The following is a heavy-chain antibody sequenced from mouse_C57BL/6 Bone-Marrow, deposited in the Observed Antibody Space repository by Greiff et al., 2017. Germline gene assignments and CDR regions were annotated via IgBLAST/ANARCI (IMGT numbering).Heavy chain of an antibody. D-gene: IGHD2-3*01. CDR1: GYTFTSYW. Sequence: VQLKESGTVLARPGASVKMSCKTSGYTFTSYWMHWVKQRPGQGLEWIGAIYPGNSDTSYNQKFKGKAKLTAVTSASTAYMELSSLTNEDSAFYYCTRRRDDGYLWFAYWGQGTLVAVSA. V-gene: IGHV1-5*01. J-gene: IGHJ3*01. CDR2: IYPGNSDT. CDR3: TRRRDDGYLWFAY.